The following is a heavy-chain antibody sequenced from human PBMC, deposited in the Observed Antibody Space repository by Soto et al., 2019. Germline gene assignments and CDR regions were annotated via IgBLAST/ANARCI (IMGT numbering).Heavy chain of an antibody. CDR2: LSGASDGT. J-gene: IGHJ4*02. CDR3: AKGSASGRPYYFDY. V-gene: IGHV3-23*01. D-gene: IGHD6-6*01. Sequence: EVQLLESGGGLVQPGGSLRLSCAASGFTFRSYVMSWVRQAPGKGLEWVSALSGASDGTYYADSVKGRFIISRDNSKSTLYLQMNSLRDDDTAVYYCAKGSASGRPYYFDYWGQGTLVTVSS. CDR1: GFTFRSYV.